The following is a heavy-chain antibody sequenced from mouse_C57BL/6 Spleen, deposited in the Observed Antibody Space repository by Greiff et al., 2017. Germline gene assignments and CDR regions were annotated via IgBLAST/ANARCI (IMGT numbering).Heavy chain of an antibody. V-gene: IGHV1-53*01. J-gene: IGHJ2*01. CDR2: INPSNGGT. Sequence: QVQLQQPGTELVKPGASVKLSCKASGYTFTSYWMHWVQQRPGQGLEWIGNINPSNGGTNYNAKFTSKATLTVYKAYITAYMQLSSLTSEDSAVYYCARDYDSSPFDYGGQGTTLTVSS. D-gene: IGHD1-1*01. CDR3: ARDYDSSPFDY. CDR1: GYTFTSYW.